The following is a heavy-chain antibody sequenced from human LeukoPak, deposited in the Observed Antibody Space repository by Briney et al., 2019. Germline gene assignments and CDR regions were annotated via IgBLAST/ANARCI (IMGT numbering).Heavy chain of an antibody. D-gene: IGHD2-2*01. CDR1: GGSIINYY. CDR3: ARPATYYYYYMDV. Sequence: SETLSLTCTVSGGSIINYYWTWIRQPAGKGLEWIGRIYSSGNANYNPSLKSRVTMSVDTSKNQFSLKLTSVTAADTAVYYCARPATYYYYYMDVWGKGTTVTVSS. CDR2: IYSSGNA. J-gene: IGHJ6*03. V-gene: IGHV4-4*07.